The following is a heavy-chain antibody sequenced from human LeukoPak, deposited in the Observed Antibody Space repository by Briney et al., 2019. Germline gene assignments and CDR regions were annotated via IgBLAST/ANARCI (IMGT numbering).Heavy chain of an antibody. J-gene: IGHJ5*02. D-gene: IGHD1-1*01. Sequence: PETLSLTCTVSGGSLSSYYWSWIRQPPGKGLEWIGYIYYSGSNNYNPSLKRRVTISVDTSKNQFSLKLSSVTAADTAVYYCARCPKGYAPWGQGTLVTVSS. V-gene: IGHV4-59*01. CDR2: IYYSGSN. CDR1: GGSLSSYY. CDR3: ARCPKGYAP.